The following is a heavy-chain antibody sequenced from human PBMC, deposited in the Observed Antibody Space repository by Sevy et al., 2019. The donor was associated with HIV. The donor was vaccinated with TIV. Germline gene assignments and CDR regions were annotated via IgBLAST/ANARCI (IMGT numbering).Heavy chain of an antibody. J-gene: IGHJ6*02. CDR1: GFSFSGYN. CDR2: LSSSTSTI. D-gene: IGHD1-7*01. Sequence: GGSLRLSCAASGFSFSGYNMNRVRQAPRKGLEWVSYLSSSTSTIHYADSVKGRFTISRDNAKNSLFLQMNSLRDEDTAGYYCARDSSWNYDSYFYGMDVWGQGTTVTVSS. V-gene: IGHV3-48*02. CDR3: ARDSSWNYDSYFYGMDV.